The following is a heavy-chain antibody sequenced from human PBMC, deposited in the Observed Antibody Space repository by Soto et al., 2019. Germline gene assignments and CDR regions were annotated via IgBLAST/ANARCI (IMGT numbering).Heavy chain of an antibody. Sequence: EVQLVESGGGLVQPGGSLRLSCAASGFTCSSYWMSWVRQAPGKGLEWVANIKQDGSDKYYVDSVKGRFTISRDNAKNSRYLQMNRLTAEDTAIYYCAKVTSLAGQEWGQGTLVTVSS. CDR1: GFTCSSYW. J-gene: IGHJ4*02. D-gene: IGHD6-6*01. CDR2: IKQDGSDK. V-gene: IGHV3-7*05. CDR3: AKVTSLAGQE.